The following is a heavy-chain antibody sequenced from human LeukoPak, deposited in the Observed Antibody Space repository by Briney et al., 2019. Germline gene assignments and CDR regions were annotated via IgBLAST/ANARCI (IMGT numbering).Heavy chain of an antibody. D-gene: IGHD6-19*01. Sequence: GGSLRLSCAASGFSFSSYSMNWVRQAPGKGLEWVSSISSSSSYIYYADSVKGRFTISRDNAKNSLYLQMNSLRAEDTAVYYCARDPAVAGKEDWGQGTLVTVSS. CDR3: ARDPAVAGKED. CDR2: ISSSSSYI. J-gene: IGHJ4*02. CDR1: GFSFSSYS. V-gene: IGHV3-21*01.